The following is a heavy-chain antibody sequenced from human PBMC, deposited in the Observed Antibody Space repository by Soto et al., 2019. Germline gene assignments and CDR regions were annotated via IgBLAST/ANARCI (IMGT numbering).Heavy chain of an antibody. CDR1: GGSISSSSYY. V-gene: IGHV4-39*01. CDR3: ARQTRNPTGNWFDP. Sequence: PSETLSLTCTVSGGSISSSSYYWGWIRQPPGKGLEWIGSIYYSGSTYYNPSLKSRVTISVDTSKNQFSLKLSSVTAADTAVYYCARQTRNPTGNWFDPWGQGTLVTVSS. J-gene: IGHJ5*02. D-gene: IGHD1-1*01. CDR2: IYYSGST.